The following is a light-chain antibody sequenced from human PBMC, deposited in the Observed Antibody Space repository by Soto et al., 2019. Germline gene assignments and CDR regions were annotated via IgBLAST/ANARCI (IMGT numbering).Light chain of an antibody. CDR1: SGHSSYA. CDR2: LNSGGSH. J-gene: IGLJ2*01. V-gene: IGLV4-69*01. CDR3: QTWGSGIHVL. Sequence: QLVLTQSPSASASLGASVKLTCTLSSGHSSYAIAWHQQQPEKGPRYLMKLNSGGSHSKGDGIPDRFSGSSSGAERYLPISSLQSEDEAAYYCQTWGSGIHVLFGGGTKVTVL.